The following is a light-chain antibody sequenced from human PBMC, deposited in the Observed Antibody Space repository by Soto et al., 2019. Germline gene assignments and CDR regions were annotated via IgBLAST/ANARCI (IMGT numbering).Light chain of an antibody. CDR2: LGF. CDR3: MQALQWT. Sequence: IVILHPPLSLPVPPGERPSFSCSPIRSLFLINDNNYLDWYLQKPGQSPQLLTYLGFNRASGVPDRFSGSGSGTDFTLKISRVEAEDVGVYYCMQALQWTFGQGTKVEIK. J-gene: IGKJ1*01. V-gene: IGKV2-28*01. CDR1: RSLFLINDNNY.